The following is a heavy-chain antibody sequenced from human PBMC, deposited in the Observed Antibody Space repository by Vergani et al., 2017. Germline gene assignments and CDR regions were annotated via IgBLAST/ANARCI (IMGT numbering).Heavy chain of an antibody. CDR3: AKDPYYYGSGSYWAA. CDR2: ISGSGCST. D-gene: IGHD3-10*01. CDR1: GFTFSSYA. Sequence: EVQLLESGGGLVQPGGSLRLSCAASGFTFSSYAMSWVRQAPGKGLEWVSAISGSGCSTYYADSVKGRFTISRDNSKNTLYLQMNSLRAEDTAVYYCAKDPYYYGSGSYWAAWGQGTLVTVSS. V-gene: IGHV3-23*01. J-gene: IGHJ5*02.